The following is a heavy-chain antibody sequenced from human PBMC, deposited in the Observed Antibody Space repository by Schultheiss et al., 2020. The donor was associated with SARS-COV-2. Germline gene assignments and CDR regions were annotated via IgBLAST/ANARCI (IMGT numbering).Heavy chain of an antibody. CDR3: AKGRSSGWYIPSCDY. J-gene: IGHJ4*02. D-gene: IGHD6-19*01. Sequence: SETLSLTCTVSGGSISSGGYYWSWIRQHPGKGLEWIGYIYYSGSTYYNPSLKSRVTISVDTSKNQFSLKLSSVTAADTAVYYCAKGRSSGWYIPSCDYWGQGTLVTVSS. V-gene: IGHV4-31*03. CDR1: GGSISSGGYY. CDR2: IYYSGST.